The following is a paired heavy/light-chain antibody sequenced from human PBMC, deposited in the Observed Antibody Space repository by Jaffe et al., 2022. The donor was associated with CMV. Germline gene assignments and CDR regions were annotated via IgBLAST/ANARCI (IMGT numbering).Heavy chain of an antibody. Sequence: QVQLQESGPGLVKPSETLSLTCTVSGGSIGTHYWSWIRQPAGKGLEWIGRLYNGGSTDYSPSFRSRVTISVDTSKNQLSLKFSSLTTADTAVYYCAKSQGGIEGIQEMNVWGQGTTVTVSS. D-gene: IGHD3-16*01. V-gene: IGHV4-4*07. CDR1: GGSIGTHY. CDR3: AKSQGGIEGIQEMNV. CDR2: LYNGGST. J-gene: IGHJ6*02.
Light chain of an antibody. Sequence: DVLMTQSPLFLSVIPGQPASISCKSSQSLLHSDGKTYLFWYLQKPGQSPQLLMYEVSRRFSGVPDRFSGSGSGTDFTLKISRVEAEDVGVYHCMQGSHLPFTFGPGTKVDSK. CDR2: EVS. CDR1: QSLLHSDGKTY. CDR3: MQGSHLPFT. J-gene: IGKJ3*01. V-gene: IGKV2-29*02.